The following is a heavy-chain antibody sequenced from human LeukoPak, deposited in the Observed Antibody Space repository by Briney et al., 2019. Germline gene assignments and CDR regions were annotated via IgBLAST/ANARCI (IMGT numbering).Heavy chain of an antibody. V-gene: IGHV3-49*04. CDR1: GFTFGDYS. Sequence: GGSLRLSCTASGFTFGDYSMNWVRQAPRKGLEWVGFIRSKAYGGTTEYAASVKGRFTISRDDSKSIAYLQMNSLKTEDTAVYYCTRGRRATHDYWGQGTLVTASS. J-gene: IGHJ4*02. D-gene: IGHD1-26*01. CDR2: IRSKAYGGTT. CDR3: TRGRRATHDY.